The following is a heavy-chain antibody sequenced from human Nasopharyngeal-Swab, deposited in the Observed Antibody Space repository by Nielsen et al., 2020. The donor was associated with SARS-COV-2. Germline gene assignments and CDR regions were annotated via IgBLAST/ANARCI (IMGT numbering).Heavy chain of an antibody. V-gene: IGHV4-61*09. CDR3: ARDRWGMLPTH. CDR2: IYTSGDT. D-gene: IGHD4/OR15-4a*01. Sequence: SETLSLTCTVSGGSITNGNYQWSWIRQPAGKGLEWLGHIYTSGDTKYNASLEGRVTISVDTSKNQFSLKLTSVTAADTAVFYCARDRWGMLPTHWGQGILVTVSS. CDR1: GGSITNGNYQ. J-gene: IGHJ4*02.